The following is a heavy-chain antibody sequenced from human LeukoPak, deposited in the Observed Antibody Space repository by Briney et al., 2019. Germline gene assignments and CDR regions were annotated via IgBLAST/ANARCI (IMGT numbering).Heavy chain of an antibody. CDR1: GGTFSSYA. J-gene: IGHJ4*02. CDR3: ARHPGYSSGWYFDY. V-gene: IGHV1-69*05. Sequence: ASVKVSCKASGGTFSSYAISWVRQAPGQGLEWMGGIIPIFGTANYAQKFQGRVTITTDESTSTAYMELSSLRSEDTAMYYCARHPGYSSGWYFDYWGQGTLVTVSS. CDR2: IIPIFGTA. D-gene: IGHD6-19*01.